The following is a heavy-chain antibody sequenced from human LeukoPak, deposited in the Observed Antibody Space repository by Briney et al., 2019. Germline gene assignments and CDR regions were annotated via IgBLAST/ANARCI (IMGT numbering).Heavy chain of an antibody. V-gene: IGHV3-30*04. D-gene: IGHD6-19*01. J-gene: IGHJ4*02. Sequence: GGSLRLSCAASGFTFSTYAMHWVRQAPGKGLXXXXVISYDGSNKYYADSVKGRFTISRDNSKNTLYLQMNSLRAEDTAVYYCARGLYSSGWYLDYWGQGILVTVSS. CDR3: ARGLYSSGWYLDY. CDR2: ISYDGSNK. CDR1: GFTFSTYA.